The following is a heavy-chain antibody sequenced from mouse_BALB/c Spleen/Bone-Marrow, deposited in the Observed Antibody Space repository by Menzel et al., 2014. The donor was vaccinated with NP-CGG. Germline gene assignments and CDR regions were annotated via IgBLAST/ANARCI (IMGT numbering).Heavy chain of an antibody. D-gene: IGHD4-1*01. Sequence: EVHLVESGGGLVQPGGSRKLSCAASGFTFSSFGMHWVRQAPERGLEWVAYISSGSSTIFYAGTVKGRFTISRDNPKNTLFLQMTSLRSEDTAMYYCTRGGNWEDFDYWGQGTTLTVSS. J-gene: IGHJ2*01. V-gene: IGHV5-17*02. CDR2: ISSGSSTI. CDR3: TRGGNWEDFDY. CDR1: GFTFSSFG.